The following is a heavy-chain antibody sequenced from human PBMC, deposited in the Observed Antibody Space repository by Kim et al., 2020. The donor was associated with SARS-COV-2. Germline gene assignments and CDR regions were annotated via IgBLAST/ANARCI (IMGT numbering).Heavy chain of an antibody. CDR3: ARGGIVVVAATQVPKFDP. D-gene: IGHD2-15*01. J-gene: IGHJ5*02. V-gene: IGHV4-34*01. CDR1: GGSFSGYY. CDR2: INHSGST. Sequence: SETLSLTCAVYGGSFSGYYWSWIRQPPGKGLEWIGEINHSGSTNYNPSLKSRVTISVDTSKNQFSLKLSSVTAADTAVYYCARGGIVVVAATQVPKFDPWGQGTLVTVSS.